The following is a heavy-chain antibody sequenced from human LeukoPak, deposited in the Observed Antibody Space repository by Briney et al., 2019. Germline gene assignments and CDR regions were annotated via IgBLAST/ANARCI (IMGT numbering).Heavy chain of an antibody. CDR2: IYYSGST. CDR1: GGSISSYY. D-gene: IGHD5-18*01. J-gene: IGHJ6*03. V-gene: IGHV4-59*01. Sequence: SETLSLTCTVSGGSISSYYWSWIRQPPGKGLECIGYIYYSGSTNYNPSLKSRVTISVDTSKNQFSLKLSSVTAADTAVYYCARVRSKWIQLWSKRYYYYMDVWGTGTTVTVSS. CDR3: ARVRSKWIQLWSKRYYYYMDV.